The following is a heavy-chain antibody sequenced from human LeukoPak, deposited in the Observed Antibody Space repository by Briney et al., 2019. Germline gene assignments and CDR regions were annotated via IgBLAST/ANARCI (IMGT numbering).Heavy chain of an antibody. D-gene: IGHD6-19*01. CDR2: ISGSGGST. CDR3: ARDLPYSSGWWRTRYYFDY. CDR1: GFTFSSYA. Sequence: GGSLRLSCAASGFTFSSYAMSWVRQAPGKGLEWVPAISGSGGSTYYADSVKGRFTISRDNSKNTLYLQMNSLRAEDTAVYYCARDLPYSSGWWRTRYYFDYWGQGTLVTVSS. V-gene: IGHV3-23*01. J-gene: IGHJ4*02.